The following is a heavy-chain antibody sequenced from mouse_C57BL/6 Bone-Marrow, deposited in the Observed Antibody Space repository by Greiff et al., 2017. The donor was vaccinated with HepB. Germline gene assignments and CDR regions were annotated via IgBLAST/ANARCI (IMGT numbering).Heavy chain of an antibody. CDR3: SSGYYSNYEYFDN. CDR2: ISSGSSTI. Sequence: DVMLVESGGGLVKPGGSLKLSCAASGFTFSDYGMHWVRQAPEKGLEWVAYISSGSSTIYYADTMKGRFTISRDNSKNTLFLQITSLRSEDTAMYYCSSGYYSNYEYFDNWGQGTTLTVSS. V-gene: IGHV5-17*01. D-gene: IGHD2-5*01. CDR1: GFTFSDYG. J-gene: IGHJ2*01.